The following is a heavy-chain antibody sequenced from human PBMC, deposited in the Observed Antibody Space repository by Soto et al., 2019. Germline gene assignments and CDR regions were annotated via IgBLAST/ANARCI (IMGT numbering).Heavy chain of an antibody. CDR1: GYTFTSYY. Sequence: GASVKVSCKASGYTFTSYYMHWVRQAPGQGLEWMGLIIPTGGNTIYAQKFQGRVTMTRDTSTSTVYMDLSSLRSEDTAVYYCARGDGNYYYAMDVWGQGTTVTVSS. V-gene: IGHV1-46*01. J-gene: IGHJ6*02. CDR2: IIPTGGNT. CDR3: ARGDGNYYYAMDV.